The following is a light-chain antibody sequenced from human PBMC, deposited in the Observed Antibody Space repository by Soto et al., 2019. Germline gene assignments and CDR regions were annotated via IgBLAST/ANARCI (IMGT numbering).Light chain of an antibody. J-gene: IGKJ1*01. CDR3: EQDNSYSWT. CDR1: QSISRW. Sequence: DVQMTQSPSTLSASVGDRVTITCRASQSISRWLAWYQQKPGKAPKRLIYDASSLESRVRSRFSSSGSGKEFTLTMSSLQAEDFAVYYCEQDNSYSWTCGRGIKVESK. CDR2: DAS. V-gene: IGKV1-5*01.